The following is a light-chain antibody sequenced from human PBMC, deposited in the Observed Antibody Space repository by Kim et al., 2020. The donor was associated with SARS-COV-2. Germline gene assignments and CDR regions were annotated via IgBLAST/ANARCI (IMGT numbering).Light chain of an antibody. CDR2: EAS. J-gene: IGKJ4*01. CDR3: QQASRFPLT. CDR1: QDISRW. V-gene: IGKV1D-12*01. Sequence: DIQMTQSPSSVSASVGDRITITCRASQDISRWLAWHQQKPGKAPKLLIYEASILESGVPSRFSGSGSGTEFILTISSLQPEDFATYYWQQASRFPLTFGGGTKVDIK.